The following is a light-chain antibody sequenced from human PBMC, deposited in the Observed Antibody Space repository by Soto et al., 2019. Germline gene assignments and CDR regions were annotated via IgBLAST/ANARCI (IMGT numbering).Light chain of an antibody. Sequence: DIQMTQSPSSLSASVGNRVTITCRASQSISTYLNWYQKKPGKAPNLLIYDASRLQGGVPSRFSGSGGGTDFTLSISSVQPEDFATYFCQQSYMDPITFGQGTRLEI. CDR3: QQSYMDPIT. CDR1: QSISTY. V-gene: IGKV1-39*01. J-gene: IGKJ5*01. CDR2: DAS.